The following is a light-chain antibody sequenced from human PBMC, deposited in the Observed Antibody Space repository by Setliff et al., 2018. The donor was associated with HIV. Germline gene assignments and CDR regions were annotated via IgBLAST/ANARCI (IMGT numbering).Light chain of an antibody. CDR2: EVN. V-gene: IGLV2-14*01. CDR1: SSDIGLYNF. CDR3: SSYTIETSYV. J-gene: IGLJ1*01. Sequence: QSVLTQPASVSGSPGQSITISCTGSSSDIGLYNFVSWYQQHPGKAPKLIIYEVNNRPSGVSSRFSGSKSGNTASLTISGLQAEGEADYYCSSYTIETSYVFGTGTKVTVL.